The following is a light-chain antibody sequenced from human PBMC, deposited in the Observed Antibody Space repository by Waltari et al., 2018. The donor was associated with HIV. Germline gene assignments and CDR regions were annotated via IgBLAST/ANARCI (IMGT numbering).Light chain of an antibody. CDR1: QSISIN. V-gene: IGKV3-15*01. CDR2: DAS. CDR3: QQYKNWPPLT. Sequence: EIVMTQSPATLSVSPGESATLSCRASQSISINLAWYQQKPGQAPRLLINDASTRATGIPARFRGTGSGTEFTLTISGLQSEDVAVYYCQQYKNWPPLTFGQGTKVEIK. J-gene: IGKJ1*01.